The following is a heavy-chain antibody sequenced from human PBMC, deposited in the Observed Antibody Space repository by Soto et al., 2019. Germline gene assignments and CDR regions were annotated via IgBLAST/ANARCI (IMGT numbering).Heavy chain of an antibody. CDR3: SRYCSSITCYEHYFDS. CDR2: IRSKADGGTT. D-gene: IGHD2-2*01. Sequence: PGGSLRLSCAASGFIFSDAWLSWVRQAPGKGLEWVGRIRSKADGGTTDYAAPVKGRFTISRDDSKNTLFLQMNSLKTEDTAVYYCSRYCSSITCYEHYFDSWGLGTLVTVSS. J-gene: IGHJ4*02. CDR1: GFIFSDAW. V-gene: IGHV3-15*01.